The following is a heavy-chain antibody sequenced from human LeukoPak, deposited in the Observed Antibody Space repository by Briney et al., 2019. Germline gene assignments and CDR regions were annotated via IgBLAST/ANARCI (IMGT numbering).Heavy chain of an antibody. CDR1: GYTLTELS. CDR3: ATDLSTIFGVVIMGY. J-gene: IGHJ4*02. Sequence: ASVKVSCKVSGYTLTELSMHWVRQAPGKGLEWMGGFDPEDGETIYAQKFQGRVTMTEDTSTDTAYMELSSLRSEDTAVYYCATDLSTIFGVVIMGYWGQGTLVTVSS. D-gene: IGHD3-3*01. V-gene: IGHV1-24*01. CDR2: FDPEDGET.